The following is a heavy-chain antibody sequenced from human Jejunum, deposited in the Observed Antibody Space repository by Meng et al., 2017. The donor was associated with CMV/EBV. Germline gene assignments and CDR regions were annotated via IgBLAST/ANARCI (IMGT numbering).Heavy chain of an antibody. J-gene: IGHJ5*02. CDR1: GFSVSSNY. V-gene: IGHV3-66*01. Sequence: GQVVELGEDLVQLGGYLRLSCAASGFSVSSNYMSWVRQAPGKGLECVSISDPTGYTYYADSVKGRFSISSDSSRNTLYIEMNSLRVEDTAVYYCARGMYFSPWGQGTLVTVSS. D-gene: IGHD2-8*01. CDR2: SDPTGYT. CDR3: ARGMYFSP.